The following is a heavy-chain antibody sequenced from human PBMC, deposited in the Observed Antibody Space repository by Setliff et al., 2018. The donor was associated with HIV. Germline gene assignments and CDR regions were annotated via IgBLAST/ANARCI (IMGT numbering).Heavy chain of an antibody. V-gene: IGHV4-39*07. Sequence: SETLSLTCTVSGGSISRGSYSWGWIRQPPGKGLEWIGSISSSGNTYYNPSLKSRVTTSVDTPKNQFSLKLTSVTAADTAVYFCARRSDWFDPWGQGTLVTVSS. CDR3: ARRSDWFDP. J-gene: IGHJ5*02. CDR2: ISSSGNT. CDR1: GGSISRGSYS.